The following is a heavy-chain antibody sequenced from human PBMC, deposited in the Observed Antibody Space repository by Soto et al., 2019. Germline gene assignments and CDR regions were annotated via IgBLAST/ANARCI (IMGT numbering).Heavy chain of an antibody. CDR2: IYPGDSDT. J-gene: IGHJ4*02. CDR1: GYTFTSYW. V-gene: IGHV5-51*01. Sequence: PGESLKISCKGSGYTFTSYWIGWVRQLPGKGLEWMGIIYPGDSDTRYSPSFQGQVTISRDDSRNIAYLQMNSLKTEDTAVYYCTRDSYDHPPNDYWAQRTLVTVSS. D-gene: IGHD5-12*01. CDR3: TRDSYDHPPNDY.